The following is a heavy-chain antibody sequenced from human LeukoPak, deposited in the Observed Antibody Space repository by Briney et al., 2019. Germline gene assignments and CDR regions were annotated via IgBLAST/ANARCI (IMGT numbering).Heavy chain of an antibody. V-gene: IGHV3-15*01. CDR2: IKRKTDGGKT. J-gene: IGHJ4*02. CDR3: TTDTRRVVVPK. D-gene: IGHD2-15*01. CDR1: GFSFNDAW. Sequence: GGSLRLSCAASGFSFNDAWMSWVRQAPGKGLEWVGRIKRKTDGGKTDYAAPVKGRFTISRNDSKTSLYLRMNNLKTEDTAVYYCTTDTRRVVVPKWGQGTLVTVSS.